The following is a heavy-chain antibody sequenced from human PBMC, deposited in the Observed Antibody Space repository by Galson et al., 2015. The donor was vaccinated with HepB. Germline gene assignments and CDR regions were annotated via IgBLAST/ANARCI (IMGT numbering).Heavy chain of an antibody. CDR2: IYNGGST. V-gene: IGHV4-30-4*01. CDR3: ARGVGNYYDSSGYPRTGSIDI. J-gene: IGHJ3*02. Sequence: LSVACAVAGGPISTVGYYWGWMGRRRGGGVECCGYIYNGGSTYHKPPLKSRVAISVDTSKNQFPLNLSSVTAADTAVYYCARGVGNYYDSSGYPRTGSIDIWGQGTMVTVSS. D-gene: IGHD3-22*01. CDR1: GGPISTVGYY.